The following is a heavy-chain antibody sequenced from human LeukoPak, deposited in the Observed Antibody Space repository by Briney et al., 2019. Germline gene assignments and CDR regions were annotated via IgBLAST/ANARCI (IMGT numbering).Heavy chain of an antibody. J-gene: IGHJ4*02. CDR2: IIPIFGTA. V-gene: IGHV1-69*05. CDR1: GGTFISYA. CDR3: ARGKDYYDSSGYLDY. D-gene: IGHD3-22*01. Sequence: SVKVSCKASGGTFISYAISWVRQAPGQGVEWMGRIIPIFGTANYAQKFQGRVTITTDESTSTAYMELSSLRSEDTAVYYCARGKDYYDSSGYLDYWGQGTLVTVSS.